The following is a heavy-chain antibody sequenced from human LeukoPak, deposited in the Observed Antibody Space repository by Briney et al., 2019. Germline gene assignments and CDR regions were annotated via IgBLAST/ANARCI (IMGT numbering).Heavy chain of an antibody. D-gene: IGHD2-15*01. V-gene: IGHV1-18*01. J-gene: IGHJ5*02. CDR2: ISAYNGNT. Sequence: ASVKVSCKASGYTFTSYGISWVRQAPGQGLEWMGWISAYNGNTNYAQKLQGRVTMTTDTSTSTAYMELRSLRSDDTAVYYCARVVVAATLVIVGDWFDPWGQGTLVTVSS. CDR3: ARVVVAATLVIVGDWFDP. CDR1: GYTFTSYG.